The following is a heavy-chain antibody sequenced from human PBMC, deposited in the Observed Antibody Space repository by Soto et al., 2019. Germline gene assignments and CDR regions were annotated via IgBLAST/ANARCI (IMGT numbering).Heavy chain of an antibody. D-gene: IGHD3-3*02. CDR2: INPKSGDP. CDR1: GYTFTDSH. Sequence: QVQLLQSGTEFRKPGASVKVSCKASGYTFTDSHIHWVRQASGQGLEWLGWINPKSGDPYYPQKFQGGITMSRDTAISAAYMVLTNLTSDKAAVYYCERDPPRIFTSPPEGAGLWGQGTLGTVSS. V-gene: IGHV1-2*02. CDR3: ERDPPRIFTSPPEGAGL. J-gene: IGHJ4*02.